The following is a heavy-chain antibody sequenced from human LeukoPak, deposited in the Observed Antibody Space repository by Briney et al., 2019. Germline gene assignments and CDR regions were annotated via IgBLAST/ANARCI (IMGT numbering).Heavy chain of an antibody. CDR2: ISGNSRTI. D-gene: IGHD3-22*01. J-gene: IGHJ4*02. Sequence: GGSLRLSCAASGSTFSDYYMSWIRQAPGRGLEWVSYISGNSRTIYYADSVKGRFTISRDNAKNSLYLQMNSLRAEDTAVYYCARRYYSDSSGYLYWGQGTLVTVSS. CDR1: GSTFSDYY. V-gene: IGHV3-11*04. CDR3: ARRYYSDSSGYLY.